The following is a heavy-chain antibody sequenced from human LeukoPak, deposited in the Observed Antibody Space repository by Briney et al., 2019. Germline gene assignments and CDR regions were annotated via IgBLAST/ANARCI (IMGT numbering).Heavy chain of an antibody. J-gene: IGHJ4*02. V-gene: IGHV1-18*01. CDR2: ISAYNGNT. CDR1: GYTFTSYG. D-gene: IGHD3-9*01. Sequence: ASVKVSFKASGYTFTSYGINWVRQAPGQGLEWMGWISAYNGNTNYAQKFQGRVTMTTDTSTSTAYMELRSLISDDTAVYYCAIDESPDIFSGYYIYYFDYWGQGTLVTVSS. CDR3: AIDESPDIFSGYYIYYFDY.